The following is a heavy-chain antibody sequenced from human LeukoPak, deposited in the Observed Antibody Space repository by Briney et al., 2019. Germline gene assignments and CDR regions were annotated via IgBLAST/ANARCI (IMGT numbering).Heavy chain of an antibody. J-gene: IGHJ4*02. Sequence: SETLSLTCTVSGGSISSSSYYWGWIRQPPGKGLEWIGTIYYSGSTYYNPSLKSRLTISVDTSKNQFSLRLSSVTAADTAVYYCAREGGYSGWFDYWGQGTLVTVSS. V-gene: IGHV4-39*07. CDR3: AREGGYSGWFDY. CDR2: IYYSGST. CDR1: GGSISSSSYY. D-gene: IGHD5-12*01.